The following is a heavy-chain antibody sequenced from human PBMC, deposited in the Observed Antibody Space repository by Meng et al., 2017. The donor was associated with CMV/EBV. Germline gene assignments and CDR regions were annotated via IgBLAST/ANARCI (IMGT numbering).Heavy chain of an antibody. J-gene: IGHJ6*02. CDR3: ARAGGHYDFWSGYSYGMDV. D-gene: IGHD3-3*01. CDR1: GGTFSSYA. Sequence: SVKVSCKASGGTFSSYAISWVRQAPGQGLEWMGGIIPIFGTANYAQKFQGRVTITTDESTSTAYMELSSLRSEDTAVYYCARAGGHYDFWSGYSYGMDVWGQGTTVT. V-gene: IGHV1-69*05. CDR2: IIPIFGTA.